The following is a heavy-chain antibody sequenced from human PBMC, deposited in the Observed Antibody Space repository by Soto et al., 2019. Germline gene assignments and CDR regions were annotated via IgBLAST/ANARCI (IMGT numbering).Heavy chain of an antibody. CDR2: ISSSSGTTI. J-gene: IGHJ6*02. V-gene: IGHV3-48*03. CDR1: GFTFSSYE. CDR3: ARRYCSSTSCLMDV. Sequence: GGSLRLSCAVSGFTFSSYEMNWVRQAPGKGLEWVSYISSSSGTTIFYADSVKGRCTISRDNAKNSLYLQMNSLRAEDTAVYYCARRYCSSTSCLMDVWGQETTVTVYS. D-gene: IGHD2-2*01.